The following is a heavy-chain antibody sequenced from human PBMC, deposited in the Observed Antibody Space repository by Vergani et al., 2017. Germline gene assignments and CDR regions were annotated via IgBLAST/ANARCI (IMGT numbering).Heavy chain of an antibody. V-gene: IGHV4-30-4*01. D-gene: IGHD3-22*01. J-gene: IGHJ4*02. CDR3: ARGAYYDSSGYYNFDY. CDR2: IYYSGST. CDR1: GGSISSGDYY. Sequence: QVQLQESGPGLVTPSQTLSLPCTVSGGSISSGDYYWSWIRQPPGKGREWIGYIYYSGSTYYNPSLKSRVTISVDTSKNQFSLKLSSVTAADTAVYYCARGAYYDSSGYYNFDYWGQGTLVTVSS.